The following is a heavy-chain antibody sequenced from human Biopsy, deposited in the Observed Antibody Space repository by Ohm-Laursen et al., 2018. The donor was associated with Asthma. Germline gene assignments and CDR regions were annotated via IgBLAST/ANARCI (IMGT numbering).Heavy chain of an antibody. V-gene: IGHV3-53*01. CDR2: IYSGGTS. CDR3: ARGDSSNWSHYYFDY. J-gene: IGHJ4*02. Sequence: GSLRLSYAASGFTVSRDHMFWVRQAPGKGLEWVSVIYSGGTSHTADSVRGRFTISRDYSKNTLYLQMHSLRAEDTAVYYCARGDSSNWSHYYFDYWGQGTLVTVS. CDR1: GFTVSRDH. D-gene: IGHD3-22*01.